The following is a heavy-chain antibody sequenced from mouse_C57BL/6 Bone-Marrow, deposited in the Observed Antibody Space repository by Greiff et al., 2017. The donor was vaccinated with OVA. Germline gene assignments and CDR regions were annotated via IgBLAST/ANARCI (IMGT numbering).Heavy chain of an antibody. CDR3: SNYSGNYWAWFAY. Sequence: VQLQQPGAELVKPGASVKLSCKASGYTFTSYWMHWVKQRPGQGLEWIGMIHPNSGSTNYNEKFKSKATLTVDKSSSTAYMQLSSLTSEDSAVYYCSNYSGNYWAWFAYWCQGTLVTVSA. CDR2: IHPNSGST. J-gene: IGHJ3*01. V-gene: IGHV1-64*01. CDR1: GYTFTSYW. D-gene: IGHD2-1*01.